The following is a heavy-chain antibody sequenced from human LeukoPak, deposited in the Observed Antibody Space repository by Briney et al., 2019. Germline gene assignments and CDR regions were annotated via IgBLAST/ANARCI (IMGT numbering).Heavy chain of an antibody. J-gene: IGHJ5*02. V-gene: IGHV1-2*02. Sequence: GASVKVSCKASGYTFTGYYMHWGRQPPGQGLDWMGWIKPKNGGTNYAQKFQGRVTMTRDTSISTAYMELSRLRSDDTAVYYCARARGDIVVVPAAIWFDPWGQGTLVTVSS. CDR1: GYTFTGYY. D-gene: IGHD2-2*01. CDR3: ARARGDIVVVPAAIWFDP. CDR2: IKPKNGGT.